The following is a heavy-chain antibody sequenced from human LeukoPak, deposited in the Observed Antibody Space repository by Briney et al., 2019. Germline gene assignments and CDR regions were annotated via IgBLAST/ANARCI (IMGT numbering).Heavy chain of an antibody. V-gene: IGHV1-69*13. Sequence: PVKGSSKAPGGTFSSAPISWVRHAPGQGLEWMGGSIPFFGTTIYAQKFQGRVTITADESTSTAYMELSSLRSEDTAVYYCARDPSHLPYYYYGMDVWGQGTTVTVSS. CDR2: SIPFFGTT. CDR3: ARDPSHLPYYYYGMDV. CDR1: GGTFSSAP. J-gene: IGHJ6*02. D-gene: IGHD3-3*02.